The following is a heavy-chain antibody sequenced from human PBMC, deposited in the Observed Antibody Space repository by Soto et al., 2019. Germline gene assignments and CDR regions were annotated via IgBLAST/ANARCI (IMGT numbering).Heavy chain of an antibody. J-gene: IGHJ6*02. CDR3: ARDDYGDSYFDYYYYGMDV. CDR2: ISSSSSTI. Sequence: EVQLVESGGGLVQPGGSLRLSCAASGFTFSSYSMNWVRQTPGKGLEWVSYISSSSSTIYYADSVKGRFTISRDNAKNSLSLQMNSLRDEDTAVYYCARDDYGDSYFDYYYYGMDVWGQGTTVSVSS. D-gene: IGHD4-17*01. V-gene: IGHV3-48*02. CDR1: GFTFSSYS.